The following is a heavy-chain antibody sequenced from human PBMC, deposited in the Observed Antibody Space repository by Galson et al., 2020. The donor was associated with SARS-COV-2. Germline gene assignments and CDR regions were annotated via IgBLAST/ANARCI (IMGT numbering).Heavy chain of an antibody. CDR1: GFSLSTSGVG. J-gene: IGHJ4*02. CDR3: AHAFVGPYYDILTGYYPYYFDY. Sequence: VSGPTLVKPTQTLTLTCTFSGFSLSTSGVGVGWIRQPPGKALEWLALIYWDDDKRYSPSLKSRLTITKDTSKNQVVLTMTNMDPVDTATYYCAHAFVGPYYDILTGYYPYYFDYWGQGTLVTVSS. D-gene: IGHD3-9*01. CDR2: IYWDDDK. V-gene: IGHV2-5*02.